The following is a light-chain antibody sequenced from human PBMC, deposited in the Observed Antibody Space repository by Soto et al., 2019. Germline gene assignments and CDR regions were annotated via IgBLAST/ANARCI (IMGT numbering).Light chain of an antibody. Sequence: QSALTQPASVSGSPGQSITISCTGTSSDVGSYNYVSWYQQHPGKAHKLMIYEVRNRPSVVSDRFSGSKSGKTASLTIFGLQAEDEAYYYCSSYTTSTTEVFGGGTKLTVL. V-gene: IGLV2-14*01. CDR3: SSYTTSTTEV. CDR2: EVR. CDR1: SSDVGSYNY. J-gene: IGLJ2*01.